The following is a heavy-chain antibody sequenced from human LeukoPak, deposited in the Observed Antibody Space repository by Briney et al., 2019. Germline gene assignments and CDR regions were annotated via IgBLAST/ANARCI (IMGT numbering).Heavy chain of an antibody. Sequence: PGGSLRLSCAASGFXFSSYSINWVRQAPGKGLEWVSYISSSSGTIYYADSVRGRFTISRDNAKNSLYLQMNSLRDEDTAVYYCARVWHCTSTSCYDYWGQGTLVTVSS. J-gene: IGHJ4*02. CDR2: ISSSSGTI. CDR3: ARVWHCTSTSCYDY. V-gene: IGHV3-48*02. CDR1: GFXFSSYS. D-gene: IGHD2-2*01.